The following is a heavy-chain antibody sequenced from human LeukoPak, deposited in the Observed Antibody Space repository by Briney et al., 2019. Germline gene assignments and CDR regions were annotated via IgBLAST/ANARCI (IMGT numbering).Heavy chain of an antibody. D-gene: IGHD3-22*01. Sequence: SVKVSCKASGGTFSSYAISWVRQAPGQGLEWMGGIIPIFGAANYAQKFQGRVTITADETTSTAYMELSSLRSEDTAVYYCARLDYYDSSGLFWGQGTLVTVSS. CDR1: GGTFSSYA. CDR3: ARLDYYDSSGLF. J-gene: IGHJ4*02. CDR2: IIPIFGAA. V-gene: IGHV1-69*01.